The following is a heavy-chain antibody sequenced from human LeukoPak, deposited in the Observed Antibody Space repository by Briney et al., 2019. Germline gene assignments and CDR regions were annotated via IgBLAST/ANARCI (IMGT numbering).Heavy chain of an antibody. CDR2: INHSGST. D-gene: IGHD3-22*01. CDR3: ARRYDYYDSSAVDY. CDR1: GGSISSSSYY. V-gene: IGHV4-39*07. Sequence: SETLSLTCTVSGGSISSSSYYWGWIRQPPGKGLEWIGEINHSGSTNYNPSLKSRVTISVDTSKNQFSLKLSSVTAADTAVYYCARRYDYYDSSAVDYWGQGTLVTVSS. J-gene: IGHJ4*02.